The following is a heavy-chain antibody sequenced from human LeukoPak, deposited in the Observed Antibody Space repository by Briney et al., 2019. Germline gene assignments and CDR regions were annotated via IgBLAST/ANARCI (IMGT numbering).Heavy chain of an antibody. V-gene: IGHV4-59*01. CDR3: ARRLQYYYGSGSLGAYYNYNGMDV. CDR2: IYDSGST. CDR1: GGSISSYY. Sequence: SETLSLTCTVSGGSISSYYWSWIRQPPGKGLEWIGYIYDSGSTNYNPSLKSRVTISVDTPRNQFSLKLRSVTAADTGVYYCARRLQYYYGSGSLGAYYNYNGMDVWGQGTTVTVSS. D-gene: IGHD3-10*01. J-gene: IGHJ6*02.